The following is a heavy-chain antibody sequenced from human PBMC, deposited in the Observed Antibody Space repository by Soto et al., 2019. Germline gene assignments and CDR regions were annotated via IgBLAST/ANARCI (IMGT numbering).Heavy chain of an antibody. J-gene: IGHJ6*02. Sequence: EVQVVESGGGLVKPGGSLRLSCAASGFTFSKVWMNWVRQGPGKGLEWVGRIKSKTDGGRRDFAAPVKGRFTISRDDSENTVYLQMSSLKTEYTGVYYCTTESHSRSDSYSYYGMDVWGQGTTVSVSS. D-gene: IGHD6-6*01. V-gene: IGHV3-15*01. CDR3: TTESHSRSDSYSYYGMDV. CDR1: GFTFSKVW. CDR2: IKSKTDGGRR.